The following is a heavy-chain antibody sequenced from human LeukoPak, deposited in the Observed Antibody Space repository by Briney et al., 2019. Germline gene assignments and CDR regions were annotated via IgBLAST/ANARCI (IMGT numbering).Heavy chain of an antibody. Sequence: ASVKVSCRASGYTFTGYYMHWVRQAPGQGLEWMGRINPNSGGTNYAQKFQGRVTMTRNTSISTAYMELSRLRSDDTAVYYCATWAAMVRGVISDYWGQGTLVTVSS. J-gene: IGHJ4*02. V-gene: IGHV1-2*06. D-gene: IGHD3-10*01. CDR3: ATWAAMVRGVISDY. CDR2: INPNSGGT. CDR1: GYTFTGYY.